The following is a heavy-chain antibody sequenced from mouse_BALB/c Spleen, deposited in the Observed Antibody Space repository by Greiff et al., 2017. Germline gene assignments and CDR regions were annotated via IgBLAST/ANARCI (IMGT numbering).Heavy chain of an antibody. V-gene: IGHV1-74*01. J-gene: IGHJ4*01. CDR1: GYSFTSYW. CDR2: IHHSDSET. CDR3: ASGDDGYFYAMDY. Sequence: VQLQQPGAELVRPGASVKLSCKASGYSFTSYWMNWVKQRPGQGLEWIGMIHHSDSETRLNQKFKDKATLTVDKSSSTAYMQLSSPTSEDSAVYYCASGDDGYFYAMDYWGQGTSVTVSS. D-gene: IGHD2-3*01.